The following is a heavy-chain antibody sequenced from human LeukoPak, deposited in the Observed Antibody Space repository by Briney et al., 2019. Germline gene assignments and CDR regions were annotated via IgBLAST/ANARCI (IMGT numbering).Heavy chain of an antibody. D-gene: IGHD3-3*01. CDR3: ARLSYDFWSGYKSMPNWFDP. Sequence: GESLKISCKGSGYSFTSYWIGWVRQMPGKGLEWMGIIYPGDSDTRYSPSFQSQVTISADKSISTAYLQWSSLKASDTAMYYCARLSYDFWSGYKSMPNWFDPWGQGTLVTVSS. CDR2: IYPGDSDT. CDR1: GYSFTSYW. V-gene: IGHV5-51*01. J-gene: IGHJ5*02.